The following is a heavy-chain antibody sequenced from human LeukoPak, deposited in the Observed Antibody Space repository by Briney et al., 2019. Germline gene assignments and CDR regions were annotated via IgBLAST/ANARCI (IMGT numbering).Heavy chain of an antibody. D-gene: IGHD6-19*01. CDR3: ARASAVAGTRGY. J-gene: IGHJ4*02. CDR2: IKQDGSDK. V-gene: IGHV3-7*01. Sequence: PGGSLRLSCTASGFSFSWYRMNWVRQAPGKGLEWVANIKQDGSDKYYVDSVKGRFTISRDNAKNSLYLQMNSLRAEDSALYYCARASAVAGTRGYWGQGTLVTVSS. CDR1: GFSFSWYR.